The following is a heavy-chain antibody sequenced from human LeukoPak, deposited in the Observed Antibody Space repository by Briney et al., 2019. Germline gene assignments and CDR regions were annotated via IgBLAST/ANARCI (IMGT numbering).Heavy chain of an antibody. CDR2: ISNSGGNR. J-gene: IGHJ4*02. Sequence: PGGSLRLSCAASGFTFSNYAMSWVRQIPGKGLQWVSSISNSGGNRNYPDSVKGRFTISRDNAKNTLYLQMNSLRAEDTAVYYCAKVVAGTRDWGQGTLVTVSS. CDR1: GFTFSNYA. V-gene: IGHV3-23*01. CDR3: AKVVAGTRD. D-gene: IGHD6-19*01.